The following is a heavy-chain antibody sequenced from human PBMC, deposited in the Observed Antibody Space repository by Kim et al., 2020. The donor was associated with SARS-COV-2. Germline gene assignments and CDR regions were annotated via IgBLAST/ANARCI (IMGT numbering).Heavy chain of an antibody. Sequence: SETLSLTCTVSGGSISSGGYYWSWIRQHPGKGLEWIGYIYYSGSTYYNSSLKSRVTISVDTSKNQFSLKLSSVTAADTAVYYCARDHSSGWPEGAFDIWGQGTMVTVSS. CDR3: ARDHSSGWPEGAFDI. D-gene: IGHD6-19*01. J-gene: IGHJ3*02. V-gene: IGHV4-31*03. CDR2: IYYSGST. CDR1: GGSISSGGYY.